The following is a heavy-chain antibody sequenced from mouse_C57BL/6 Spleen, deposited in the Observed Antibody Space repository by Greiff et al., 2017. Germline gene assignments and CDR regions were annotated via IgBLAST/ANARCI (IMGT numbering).Heavy chain of an antibody. Sequence: LQESGAELVRPGTSVKVSCKASGYAFTNYLIEWVKQRPGQGLEWIGVINPGSGGTNYNEKFKGKATLTADKSSSTAYMQLSSLTSEDSAVYFCARGDHYFDVWGTGTTVTVSS. CDR3: ARGDHYFDV. D-gene: IGHD2-13*01. CDR2: INPGSGGT. V-gene: IGHV1-54*01. CDR1: GYAFTNYL. J-gene: IGHJ1*03.